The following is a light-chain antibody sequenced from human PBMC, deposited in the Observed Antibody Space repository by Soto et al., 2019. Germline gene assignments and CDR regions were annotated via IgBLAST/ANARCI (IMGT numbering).Light chain of an antibody. CDR3: AAWDDSLNGPV. CDR2: NNI. CDR1: SSNIGSNT. V-gene: IGLV1-44*01. J-gene: IGLJ3*02. Sequence: QSVLTQPPSASGTPGQRVTISCSGSSSNIGSNTVNWYQQLPGTAPKLLIYNNIRRPSGVPDRFSGSKSGTSASLAISGLQSQDEADYYCAAWDDSLNGPVFGGGTKLTVL.